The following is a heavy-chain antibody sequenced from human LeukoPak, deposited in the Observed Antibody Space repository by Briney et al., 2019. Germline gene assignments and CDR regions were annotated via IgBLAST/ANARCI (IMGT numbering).Heavy chain of an antibody. CDR1: GGSISSYY. CDR3: AREVLWSPPYYYYMDV. Sequence: SETLSLTCTVSGGSISSYYWSWIRQPPGKGLVWIGYIYYSGSTNYNPSLKSRVTISVDTSKNQFSLKLSSVTAADTAVYYCAREVLWSPPYYYYMDVWGKGTTVTVSS. CDR2: IYYSGST. D-gene: IGHD3-10*01. V-gene: IGHV4-59*01. J-gene: IGHJ6*03.